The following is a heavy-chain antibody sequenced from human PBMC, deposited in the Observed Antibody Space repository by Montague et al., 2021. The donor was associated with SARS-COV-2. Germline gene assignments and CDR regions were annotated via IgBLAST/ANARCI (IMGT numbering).Heavy chain of an antibody. D-gene: IGHD3-22*01. J-gene: IGHJ4*02. CDR2: INHRGST. CDR3: AGGRQHINMVVVVVTGGEYYFDX. Sequence: SETLSLTCAVYDGSFSDYSWTWIRQPPGKGLEWIGEINHRGSTNYNPSLKSRVTISVDMSKNQFSLKMTSVTAADTAVYDCAGGRQHINMVVVVVTGGEYYFDXWGQGTLVAVSS. V-gene: IGHV4-34*01. CDR1: DGSFSDYS.